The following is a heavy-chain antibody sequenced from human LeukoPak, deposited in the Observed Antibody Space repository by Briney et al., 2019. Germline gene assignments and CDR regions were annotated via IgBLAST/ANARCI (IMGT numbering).Heavy chain of an antibody. CDR2: INPNSGGT. J-gene: IGHJ4*02. CDR3: ARNSDDSGPTGCDY. CDR1: GYTFTGYY. D-gene: IGHD3-22*01. V-gene: IGHV1-2*02. Sequence: ASVKVSCKASGYTFTGYYMHWVRQAPGQGLEWMGWINPNSGGTNYAQKFQGRVTMTRDTSISTAYMELSRLRSDDTAVYYCARNSDDSGPTGCDYWGQGTLVTVSS.